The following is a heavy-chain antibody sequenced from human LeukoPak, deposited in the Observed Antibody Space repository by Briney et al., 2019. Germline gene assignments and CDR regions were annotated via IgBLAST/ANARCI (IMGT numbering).Heavy chain of an antibody. J-gene: IGHJ6*03. V-gene: IGHV4-39*07. CDR1: GGSISSSSYY. Sequence: SETLSLTCTVSGGSISSSSYYWGWIRQPPGKGLEWIGSIYYGGSTYYNPSLKSRVTISVDTSKNQFSLKLSSVTAADTAVYYCARVTSGYYYYMDVWGKGTTVTVSS. D-gene: IGHD6-25*01. CDR3: ARVTSGYYYYMDV. CDR2: IYYGGST.